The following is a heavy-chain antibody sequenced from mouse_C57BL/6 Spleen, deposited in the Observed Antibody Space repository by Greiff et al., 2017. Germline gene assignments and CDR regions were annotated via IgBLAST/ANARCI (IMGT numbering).Heavy chain of an antibody. J-gene: IGHJ3*01. V-gene: IGHV1-26*01. CDR3: ARGDDGYYGGFAY. Sequence: EVQLQQSGPELVKPGASVKISCKASGYTFTDYYMTWVKQSHGKSLEWIGDINPNNGGTSYNQKFKGKATLTVDKASSTAYMELRSLTSEDSAVYYWARGDDGYYGGFAYSGQGTLVTVSA. D-gene: IGHD2-3*01. CDR1: GYTFTDYY. CDR2: INPNNGGT.